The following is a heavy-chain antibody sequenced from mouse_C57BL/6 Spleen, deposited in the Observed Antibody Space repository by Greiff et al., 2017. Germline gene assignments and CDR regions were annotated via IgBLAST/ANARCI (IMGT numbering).Heavy chain of an antibody. CDR2: INPNNGGT. CDR3: AKFYWYFDV. J-gene: IGHJ1*03. CDR1: GYTFTDYN. Sequence: VQLQQSGPELVKPGASVKMSCKASGYTFTDYNMHWVKQSHGKSLEWIGYINPNNGGTSYNQKFKGKATLTVNKSSRPAYMELRSLTSEDSAVYYCAKFYWYFDVWGTGTTVTVSS. V-gene: IGHV1-22*01.